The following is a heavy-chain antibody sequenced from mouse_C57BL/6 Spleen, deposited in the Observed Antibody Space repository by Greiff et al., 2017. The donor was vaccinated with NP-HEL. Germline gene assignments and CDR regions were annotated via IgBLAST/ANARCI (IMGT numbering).Heavy chain of an antibody. Sequence: EVQGVESGAELVRPGASVKLSCTASGFNIKDYYMHWVKQRPEQGLEWIGRIDPEDGDTEYAPKFQGKATMTADTSSNTASLQLSSLTSEDTAVYYCTTVYYYGSSTVYFDYWGQGTTLTVSS. CDR2: IDPEDGDT. CDR1: GFNIKDYY. D-gene: IGHD1-1*01. CDR3: TTVYYYGSSTVYFDY. J-gene: IGHJ2*01. V-gene: IGHV14-1*01.